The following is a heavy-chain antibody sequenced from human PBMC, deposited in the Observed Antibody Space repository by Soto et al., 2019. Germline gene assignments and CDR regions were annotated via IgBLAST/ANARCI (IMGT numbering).Heavy chain of an antibody. CDR3: AKVQGSYSGAFDI. Sequence: EVQLVESGGGLVQPGRSLRLSCAASGFTFDDYAMHWVRQAPGKGLEWVSGISWNSGSIGYADSVKGRFTISRDNAKNSLYLQMNSLRAEDTALYYCAKVQGSYSGAFDIWGQGTMVNVSS. D-gene: IGHD2-15*01. V-gene: IGHV3-9*01. CDR2: ISWNSGSI. J-gene: IGHJ3*02. CDR1: GFTFDDYA.